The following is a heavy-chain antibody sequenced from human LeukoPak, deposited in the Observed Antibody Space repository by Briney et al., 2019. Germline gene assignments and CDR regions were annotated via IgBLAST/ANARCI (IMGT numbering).Heavy chain of an antibody. CDR1: GFTFSSYW. J-gene: IGHJ5*01. Sequence: PGGSPRLSCAASGFTFSSYWMSWVRQAPGRGLEWVANIKQDGSEKYYVDSVKGRFTISRDNAKNSLHLQINSLRSEETAVYYFSAHWFDSWGEGTVVTVSS. D-gene: IGHD6-25*01. CDR2: IKQDGSEK. V-gene: IGHV3-7*01. CDR3: SAHWFDS.